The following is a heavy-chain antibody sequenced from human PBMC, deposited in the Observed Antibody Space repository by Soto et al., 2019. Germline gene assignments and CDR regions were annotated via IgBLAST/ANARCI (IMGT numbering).Heavy chain of an antibody. V-gene: IGHV3-23*01. Sequence: PGGSLRLSCAASGFTFSSYAMSWVRQAPGKGLEWVSAISGSGGSTYYADSVKGRFTISRDNSKNTLYLQMNSLRAEDTAVYYCAKTPTPYYDILTGYYILNYFDYWGQGTLVTVSS. D-gene: IGHD3-9*01. CDR2: ISGSGGST. CDR1: GFTFSSYA. CDR3: AKTPTPYYDILTGYYILNYFDY. J-gene: IGHJ4*02.